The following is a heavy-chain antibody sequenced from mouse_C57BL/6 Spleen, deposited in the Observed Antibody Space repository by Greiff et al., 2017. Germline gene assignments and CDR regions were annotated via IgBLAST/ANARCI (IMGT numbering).Heavy chain of an antibody. J-gene: IGHJ1*03. Sequence: QVTLKESGPGILQPSQTLSLTCSFSGFSLSTFGMGVGWIRQPSGKGLEWLAHIWWDDDKYYNPALKSRLTISKATSKNQVFLKIANVDTADTATYYCARFTTVVAHWYFDVWGTGTTVTVSS. CDR1: GFSLSTFGMG. V-gene: IGHV8-8*01. D-gene: IGHD1-1*01. CDR2: IWWDDDK. CDR3: ARFTTVVAHWYFDV.